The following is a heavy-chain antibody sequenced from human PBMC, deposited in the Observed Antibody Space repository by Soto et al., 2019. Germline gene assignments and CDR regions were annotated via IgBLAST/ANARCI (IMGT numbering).Heavy chain of an antibody. CDR2: IYYSGST. CDR3: ARHLDPQHLARVYYYSAMDV. CDR1: GGSISSSSYY. D-gene: IGHD6-13*01. J-gene: IGHJ6*02. V-gene: IGHV4-39*01. Sequence: QLQLQESGPGLVKPSETLSLTCTVSGGSISSSSYYWGWIRQPPGKGLEWIGSIYYSGSTYYNPSLNARVTISLDTAKNQFSLKLSTVSAADTAVYYCARHLDPQHLARVYYYSAMDVWGQGTTVTVSS.